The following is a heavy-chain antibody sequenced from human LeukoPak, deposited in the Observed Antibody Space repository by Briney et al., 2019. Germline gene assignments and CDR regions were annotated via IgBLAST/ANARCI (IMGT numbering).Heavy chain of an antibody. J-gene: IGHJ4*02. CDR3: AKDQSADSSGYYSPFDY. D-gene: IGHD3-22*01. Sequence: PGGSLRLSCAASGFTFSSYGMHWVRQAPGKGLEWVAVISYDGSNKYYADSVKGRFPISRDNSKNTLYLQMNSLRAEDTAVYYCAKDQSADSSGYYSPFDYWGQGTLVTVSS. CDR2: ISYDGSNK. CDR1: GFTFSSYG. V-gene: IGHV3-30*18.